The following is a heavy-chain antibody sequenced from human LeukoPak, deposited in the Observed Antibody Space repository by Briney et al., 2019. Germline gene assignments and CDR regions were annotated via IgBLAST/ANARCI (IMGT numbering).Heavy chain of an antibody. D-gene: IGHD2-15*01. J-gene: IGHJ4*02. Sequence: GGSLRLSCAASGFTFSNYFMSWVRQPPGKGLEWVSTITGSGGTTYYADSMKGRFTISRDNSKNTLYLHMNSLRAEDTAIYYCAKYCSGVGCYSGLDYWGQGALVTVS. CDR3: AKYCSGVGCYSGLDY. CDR1: GFTFSNYF. V-gene: IGHV3-23*01. CDR2: ITGSGGTT.